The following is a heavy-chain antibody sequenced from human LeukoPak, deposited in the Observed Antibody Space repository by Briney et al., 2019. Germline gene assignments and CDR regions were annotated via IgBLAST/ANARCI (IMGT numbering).Heavy chain of an antibody. CDR2: IYHSGST. Sequence: SETLSLTCTVSGFSISNGYYWGWIRQPPGKGLEWIGSIYHSGSTYYNPSLKSRVTISVDTSKNQFSLKLSSVTAADTAVYYCTRGHPGVVRGTNWFDPWGQGTLVTVSS. V-gene: IGHV4-38-2*02. CDR3: TRGHPGVVRGTNWFDP. D-gene: IGHD3-10*01. CDR1: GFSISNGYY. J-gene: IGHJ5*02.